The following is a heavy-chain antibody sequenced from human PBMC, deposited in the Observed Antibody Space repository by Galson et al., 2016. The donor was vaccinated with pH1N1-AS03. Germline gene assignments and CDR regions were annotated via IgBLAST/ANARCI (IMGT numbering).Heavy chain of an antibody. D-gene: IGHD6-13*01. CDR3: ASEAGGYYYYYGMDV. Sequence: SVKVSCKASGYIFTGFYVHWVRQAPGQGLEWMGWINPNNGVTNYAQKFQAWVTMTGDTSISTAYMELYGLKSDDTAVYYCASEAGGYYYYYGMDVWGQGTTVTVSS. J-gene: IGHJ6*02. CDR2: INPNNGVT. CDR1: GYIFTGFY. V-gene: IGHV1-2*04.